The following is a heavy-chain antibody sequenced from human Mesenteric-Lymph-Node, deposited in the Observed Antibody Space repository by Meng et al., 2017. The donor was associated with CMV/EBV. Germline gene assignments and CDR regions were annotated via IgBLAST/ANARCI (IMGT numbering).Heavy chain of an antibody. D-gene: IGHD3-22*01. CDR3: ASGYYYDSSGTWDY. V-gene: IGHV3-7*01. Sequence: ETLSLTCAASGFTFSSYWMSWVRQAPGKGLEWVANIKQDGSEKYYVDSVKGRFTISGDNAKNSLYLQMNSLRAEDTAVYYCASGYYYDSSGTWDYWGQGTLVTVSS. CDR1: GFTFSSYW. J-gene: IGHJ4*02. CDR2: IKQDGSEK.